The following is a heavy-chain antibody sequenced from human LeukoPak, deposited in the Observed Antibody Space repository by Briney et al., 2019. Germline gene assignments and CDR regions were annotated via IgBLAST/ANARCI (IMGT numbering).Heavy chain of an antibody. Sequence: GGSLRLSCASSGFTFDDYAMHWGRQAPGKVLEWVSLITWDGGSAYYADSVKGRFTISRDNSKNTLFLQVNSLRAEDTAVYYCTKGIHGSLLRSLEFDYWGQGTLVTVSS. CDR3: TKGIHGSLLRSLEFDY. CDR1: GFTFDDYA. V-gene: IGHV3-43D*03. CDR2: ITWDGGSA. J-gene: IGHJ4*02. D-gene: IGHD3-3*01.